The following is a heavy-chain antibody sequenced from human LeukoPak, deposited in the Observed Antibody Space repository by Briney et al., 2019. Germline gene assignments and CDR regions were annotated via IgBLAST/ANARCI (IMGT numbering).Heavy chain of an antibody. CDR3: ATSGITIDYYYMDV. D-gene: IGHD3-9*01. V-gene: IGHV1-24*01. CDR1: GYTLTELS. J-gene: IGHJ6*03. Sequence: ASVKVSCKVSGYTLTELSMHWVRQAPGKGLEWMGGFDPEDGETIYAQKFQGRVTMTEDTSTDTAYMEPSSLRSEDTAVYYCATSGITIDYYYMDVWGKGTTVTVSS. CDR2: FDPEDGET.